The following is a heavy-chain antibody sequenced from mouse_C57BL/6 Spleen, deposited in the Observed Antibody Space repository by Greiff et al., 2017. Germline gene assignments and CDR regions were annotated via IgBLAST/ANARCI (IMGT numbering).Heavy chain of an antibody. V-gene: IGHV1-66*01. Sequence: QVQLQQSGPELVKPGASVKISCKASGYSFTSYYIHWVKQRPGQGLEWIGWIYPGSGNTKYNEKFKGKATLTADTSSSTAYMQLSSLTSEDSAVYYCARSGQPYYFDYWGQGTTLTVSS. D-gene: IGHD6-1*01. J-gene: IGHJ2*01. CDR2: IYPGSGNT. CDR1: GYSFTSYY. CDR3: ARSGQPYYFDY.